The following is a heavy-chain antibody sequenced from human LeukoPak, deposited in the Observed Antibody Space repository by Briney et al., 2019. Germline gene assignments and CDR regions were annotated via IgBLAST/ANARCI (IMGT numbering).Heavy chain of an antibody. CDR2: IYHSGST. CDR3: ARVEIRTPPFTIFGVVIMGYFDY. D-gene: IGHD3-3*01. J-gene: IGHJ4*02. Sequence: PSETLSLTCTVSGGSISSSSYYWGWIRQPPGKGLEWIGSIYHSGSTYYNPSLKSRVTISVDTSKNQFSLKLSSVTAADTAVYYCARVEIRTPPFTIFGVVIMGYFDYWGQGTLVTVSS. V-gene: IGHV4-39*07. CDR1: GGSISSSSYY.